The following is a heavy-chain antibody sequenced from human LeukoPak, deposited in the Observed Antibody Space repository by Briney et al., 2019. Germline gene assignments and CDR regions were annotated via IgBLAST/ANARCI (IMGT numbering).Heavy chain of an antibody. CDR3: ASFVLLWFGEARNGMDV. V-gene: IGHV3-48*03. J-gene: IGHJ6*04. Sequence: PGGSLRLSCAASGFTFSSYEMNWVRQAPGKGLEWVSYISSSGSTIYYADSVKGRFTISRDNAKNSLYLQMNSLRAEDTAVYYCASFVLLWFGEARNGMDVWGKGTTVTVSS. CDR2: ISSSGSTI. CDR1: GFTFSSYE. D-gene: IGHD3-10*01.